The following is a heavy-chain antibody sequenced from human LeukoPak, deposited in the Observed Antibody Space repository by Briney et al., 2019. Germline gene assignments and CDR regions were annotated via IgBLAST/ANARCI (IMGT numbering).Heavy chain of an antibody. J-gene: IGHJ5*02. CDR2: IYYSGST. V-gene: IGHV4-59*01. CDR3: ARMLDTAQTRELWFDP. CDR1: AGSINNYY. D-gene: IGHD5-18*01. Sequence: SETLSLTCTVSAGSINNYYWSWIRQPPGKGLEWIGYIYYSGSTNYNPSLKSRVTISVDTSKNQFSLKLSSVTAADTAVYYCARMLDTAQTRELWFDPWGQGTLVTVSS.